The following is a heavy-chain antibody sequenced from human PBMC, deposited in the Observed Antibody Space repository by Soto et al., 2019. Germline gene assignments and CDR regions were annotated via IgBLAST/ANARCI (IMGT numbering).Heavy chain of an antibody. J-gene: IGHJ4*02. CDR2: IKSTPDGGTT. V-gene: IGHV3-15*01. CDR1: GFTFSNAW. D-gene: IGHD2-2*01. CDR3: TTLPAAWDFDY. Sequence: GGSLRLSCAASGFTFSNAWMSWVRQAPGMGLEWVGRIKSTPDGGTTDHAASVKGRFTTSRDDSKNTLYLQMDSLKTEDTAVYYCTTLPAAWDFDYWGQGTLVTVSS.